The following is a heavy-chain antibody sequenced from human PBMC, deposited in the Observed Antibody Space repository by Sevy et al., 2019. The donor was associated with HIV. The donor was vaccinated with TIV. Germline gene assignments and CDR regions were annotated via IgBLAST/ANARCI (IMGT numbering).Heavy chain of an antibody. CDR2: IKEDGSEN. V-gene: IGHV3-7*03. Sequence: LSLTCAASGFTFSNYWMSWVRQAPGKGLEWVANIKEDGSENYYVESVKGRFTISRDNAKNSLYLQMNSLRAEDTAVYYCARVGGCSSTSCFAYWFDPWGQGTLVTVSS. J-gene: IGHJ5*02. CDR1: GFTFSNYW. CDR3: ARVGGCSSTSCFAYWFDP. D-gene: IGHD2-2*01.